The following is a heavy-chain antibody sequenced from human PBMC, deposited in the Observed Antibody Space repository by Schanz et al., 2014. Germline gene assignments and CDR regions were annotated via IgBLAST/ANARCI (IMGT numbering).Heavy chain of an antibody. J-gene: IGHJ4*02. CDR3: AKDSTHIDIVLVPTAIDY. V-gene: IGHV3-23*04. CDR2: ISGSGGST. Sequence: EVKLVESGGGAVRPGGSLGLSCVVSGFTVSSDHMSWVRQAPGKGLEWVSGISGSGGSTYYADSVKGRFTISRDNSKNTLYLHMNTLRSEDTAVYYCAKDSTHIDIVLVPTAIDYWGQGTLVTVSS. CDR1: GFTVSSDH. D-gene: IGHD2-2*01.